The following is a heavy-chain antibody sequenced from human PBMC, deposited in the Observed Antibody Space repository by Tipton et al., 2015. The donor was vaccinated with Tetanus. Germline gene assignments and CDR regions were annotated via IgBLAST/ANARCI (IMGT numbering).Heavy chain of an antibody. Sequence: GSLRLSCAASGFTFSSYSMNWVRQAPGKGLEWVSSISSSSSYIYYADSVKGRFTISRDNAKNSLYLQMNSLRAEDTAVYYCARDEMGYGGNVAFDIWGQGTMVTVSS. J-gene: IGHJ3*02. D-gene: IGHD4-23*01. CDR2: ISSSSSYI. V-gene: IGHV3-21*01. CDR1: GFTFSSYS. CDR3: ARDEMGYGGNVAFDI.